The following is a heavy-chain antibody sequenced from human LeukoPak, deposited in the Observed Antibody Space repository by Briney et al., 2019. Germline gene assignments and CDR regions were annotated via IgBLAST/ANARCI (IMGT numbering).Heavy chain of an antibody. J-gene: IGHJ4*02. CDR1: GGSFSGYY. CDR3: AKGGSGWSFDY. D-gene: IGHD6-19*01. CDR2: INHSGST. V-gene: IGHV4-34*01. Sequence: SETLSLTCAVYGGSFSGYYWSWIRQPPGKGLEWIGEINHSGSTNYNPSLKSRVTISVDTSKNQFSLKLSSVTAADTAVCYCAKGGSGWSFDYWGQGTLVTVSS.